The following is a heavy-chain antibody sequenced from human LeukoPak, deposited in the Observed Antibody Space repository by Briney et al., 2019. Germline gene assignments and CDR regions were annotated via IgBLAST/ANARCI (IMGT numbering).Heavy chain of an antibody. CDR2: INPNSGGT. V-gene: IGHV1-2*02. CDR3: ARGIWFGELLYGDNWFDP. CDR1: GYTFTGYY. D-gene: IGHD3-10*01. J-gene: IGHJ5*02. Sequence: ASVKVSCKASGYTFTGYYMHWVRQAPGQGLEWMGWINPNSGGTNYAQKFQGRVTMTRDTSISTAYMELSRLRSDDTAVYYRARGIWFGELLYGDNWFDPWGQGTLVTVSS.